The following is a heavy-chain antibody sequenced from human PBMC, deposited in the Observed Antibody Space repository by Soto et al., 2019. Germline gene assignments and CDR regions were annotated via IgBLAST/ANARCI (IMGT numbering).Heavy chain of an antibody. V-gene: IGHV3-23*01. CDR1: GFTFSSYP. Sequence: EVQLLESGGGLAQPGGSLRLSCAASGFTFSSYPMSWVRQAPGQGLEWVSGIVASGGITYYADSVKGRSTISRDNSKNTLYRQMNRLRAEDTAVDYCAKNSAATIRVGYDSWGQGTLVTVSS. J-gene: IGHJ4*02. CDR3: AKNSAATIRVGYDS. D-gene: IGHD5-12*01. CDR2: IVASGGIT.